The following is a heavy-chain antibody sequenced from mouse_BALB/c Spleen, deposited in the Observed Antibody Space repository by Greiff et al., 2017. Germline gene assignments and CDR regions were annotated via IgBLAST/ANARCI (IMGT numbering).Heavy chain of an antibody. V-gene: IGHV6-6*02. CDR2: IRLKSNNYAT. D-gene: IGHD2-14*01. Sequence: EVQGVESGGGLVQPGGSMKLSCVASGFTFSNYWMNWVRQSPEKGLEWVAEIRLKSNNYATHYAESVKGRFTISRDDSKSSVYLQMYNLRAEDTGIYYCTSLWVRRGFAYWGEGTLVTVSA. J-gene: IGHJ3*01. CDR3: TSLWVRRGFAY. CDR1: GFTFSNYW.